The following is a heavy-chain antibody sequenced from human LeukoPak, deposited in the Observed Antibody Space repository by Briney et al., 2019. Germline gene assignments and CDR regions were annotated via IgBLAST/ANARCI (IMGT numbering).Heavy chain of an antibody. J-gene: IGHJ4*02. CDR3: VRGPGDPIVVAGIDY. CDR1: GFTFSSYW. Sequence: GGSLRLSCAASGFTFSSYWMNLVRQAPGKGLVWVSRINSDGSSISYADSVKGRFAISRDNAKSTVYLQMNSLRDEDTAFYYCVRGPGDPIVVAGIDYWGQGTLVTASS. V-gene: IGHV3-74*01. D-gene: IGHD6-19*01. CDR2: INSDGSSI.